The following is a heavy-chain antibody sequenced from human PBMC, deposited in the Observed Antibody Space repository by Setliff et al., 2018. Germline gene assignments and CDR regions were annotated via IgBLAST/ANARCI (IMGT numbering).Heavy chain of an antibody. J-gene: IGHJ4*02. Sequence: LSLTCAVSVYSISRDCHWGWIRQPPGKGLEWIGSIYYSGNTYYNASLKGRVTISGDTSKNQFSLKLSSVTAADTAVYYCASVAIVLMVYALWGQGTLVNVSS. D-gene: IGHD2-8*01. V-gene: IGHV4-38-2*01. CDR1: VYSISRDCH. CDR2: IYYSGNT. CDR3: ASVAIVLMVYAL.